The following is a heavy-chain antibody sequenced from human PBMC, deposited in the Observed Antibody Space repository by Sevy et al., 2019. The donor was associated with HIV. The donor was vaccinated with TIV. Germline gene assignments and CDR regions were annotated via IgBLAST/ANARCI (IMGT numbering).Heavy chain of an antibody. J-gene: IGHJ6*03. V-gene: IGHV3-23*01. CDR3: AKSPVVDIVVVPAAHKNYYYYMDV. Sequence: GGSLRLSCAASGFTFSSYAMSWVRQAPGKGLEWVSAISGSGGSTYYADSVKGRFTISRDNSKNTLYLQMNSERAEDTAVYYCAKSPVVDIVVVPAAHKNYYYYMDVWGKGTTVTVSS. CDR2: ISGSGGST. D-gene: IGHD2-2*01. CDR1: GFTFSSYA.